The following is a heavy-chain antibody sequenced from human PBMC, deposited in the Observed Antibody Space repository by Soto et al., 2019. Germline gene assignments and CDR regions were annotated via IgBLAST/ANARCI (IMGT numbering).Heavy chain of an antibody. V-gene: IGHV1-18*01. Sequence: QVQLVQSGAEVKKPGASVKVSCKASGYTFTSYGISWVRQAPGQGLEWMGWISAYNGKTNYAQKLQGRVTMTTDTSTSTAYMELRSLRSDDTAVYYCARAGYDYVWGSYRLDSWGQGSLVTVSS. J-gene: IGHJ4*02. CDR1: GYTFTSYG. CDR2: ISAYNGKT. CDR3: ARAGYDYVWGSYRLDS. D-gene: IGHD3-16*02.